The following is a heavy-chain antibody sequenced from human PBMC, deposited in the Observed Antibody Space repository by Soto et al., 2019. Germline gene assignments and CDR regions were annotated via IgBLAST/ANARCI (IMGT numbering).Heavy chain of an antibody. CDR2: ISAYNGNT. Sequence: ASVKVSCKASGYTFASYGISWGRQAPGQGLEWMGWISAYNGNTNYAQKLQGRVTMTTDTSTSTAFMELRSLRSDDTAVYYCARGPRNWGVDYWGQGTLVTVSS. CDR3: ARGPRNWGVDY. V-gene: IGHV1-18*01. CDR1: GYTFASYG. J-gene: IGHJ4*02. D-gene: IGHD7-27*01.